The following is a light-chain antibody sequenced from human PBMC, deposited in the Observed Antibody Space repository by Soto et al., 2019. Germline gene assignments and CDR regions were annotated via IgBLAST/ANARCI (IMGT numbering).Light chain of an antibody. CDR1: SSDVGGYNY. V-gene: IGLV2-11*01. CDR2: DVS. Sequence: QSLLTQPRSVSGSPGQSFTIACTGTSSDVGGYNYVSWYQQHPGKAPKVMIYDVSKRPSGVPDRFSGSKYGNTASLTISGLQAEDEADYYCCSYAGSYTFVVFGGGTKVTVL. CDR3: CSYAGSYTFVV. J-gene: IGLJ2*01.